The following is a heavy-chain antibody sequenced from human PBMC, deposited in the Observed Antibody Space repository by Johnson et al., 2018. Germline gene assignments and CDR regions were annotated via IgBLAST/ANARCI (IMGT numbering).Heavy chain of an antibody. CDR1: GFTFSSYW. V-gene: IGHV3-7*01. Sequence: VQLVESGGGLVQPGGSLRLSCAASGFTFSSYWMSWFRQAPGKGLEWVANIQQDGREKYYVDAVKGRFTISRDNAKNSLYLQMNSLRAEDTAVYYCARDQGQQLVTRGVQHWGQGTLVTVSS. D-gene: IGHD6-13*01. CDR2: IQQDGREK. J-gene: IGHJ1*01. CDR3: ARDQGQQLVTRGVQH.